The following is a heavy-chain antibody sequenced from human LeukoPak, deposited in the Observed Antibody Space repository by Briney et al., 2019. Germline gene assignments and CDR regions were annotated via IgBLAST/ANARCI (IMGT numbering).Heavy chain of an antibody. CDR3: AKRGYCSSITCSVGAFDI. D-gene: IGHD2-2*01. CDR1: GFTFSNYA. CDR2: ISGGGSST. V-gene: IGHV3-23*01. J-gene: IGHJ3*02. Sequence: PGGSLRLSCAASGFTFSNYAMSWVRQAPGKGLEWVSGISGGGSSTYYADSVKGRFTISRDNSKNTVYLQMNSLRAEDTAVYYCAKRGYCSSITCSVGAFDIWGQGTMVTVSS.